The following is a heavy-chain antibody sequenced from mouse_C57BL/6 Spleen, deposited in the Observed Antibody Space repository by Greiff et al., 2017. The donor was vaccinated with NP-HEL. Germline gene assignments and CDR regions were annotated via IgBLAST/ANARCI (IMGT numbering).Heavy chain of an antibody. CDR1: GYTFTDYN. CDR2: INPNNGGT. Sequence: VQLKQSGPELVMPGASVKMSCKASGYTFTDYNMHWVKQSHGKSLEWIGYINPNNGGTSYNQKFKGKATLTVNKSSSTAYMELRSLTSEDSAVYYCARGVTTVVARWGQGTTLTVSS. CDR3: ARGVTTVVAR. J-gene: IGHJ2*01. V-gene: IGHV1-22*01. D-gene: IGHD1-1*01.